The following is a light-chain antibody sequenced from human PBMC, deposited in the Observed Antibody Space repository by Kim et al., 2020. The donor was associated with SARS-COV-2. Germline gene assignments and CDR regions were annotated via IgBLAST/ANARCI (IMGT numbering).Light chain of an antibody. Sequence: VAPGKTARITCGGDNIGSKGVHWYQQKPGQAPVVVIYYDTGRPSGVPERFSGSNSGDTATLTISRVEAGDEADYYCQVWDRSTNRVFGGGTQLTVL. CDR1: NIGSKG. V-gene: IGLV3-21*04. CDR2: YDT. CDR3: QVWDRSTNRV. J-gene: IGLJ3*02.